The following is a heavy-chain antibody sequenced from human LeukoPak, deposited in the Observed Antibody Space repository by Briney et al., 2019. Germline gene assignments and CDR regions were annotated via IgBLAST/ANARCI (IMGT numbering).Heavy chain of an antibody. CDR1: GGTFSSYA. D-gene: IGHD6-13*01. CDR2: IIPIFGTA. CDR3: ASHTLGQQQLVHLGAFDI. J-gene: IGHJ3*02. Sequence: ASVKVSCKASGGTFSSYAISWVRQAPGQGLEWMGGIIPIFGTANYGQKFQGRVTITADESTSTAYMELSSLRSEDTAVYYCASHTLGQQQLVHLGAFDIWGQGTMVTVSS. V-gene: IGHV1-69*13.